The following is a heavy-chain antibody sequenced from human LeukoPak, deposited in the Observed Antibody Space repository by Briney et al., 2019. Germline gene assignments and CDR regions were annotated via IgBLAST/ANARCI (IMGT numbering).Heavy chain of an antibody. D-gene: IGHD4-17*01. V-gene: IGHV4-31*03. J-gene: IGHJ4*02. CDR1: GGSISSGGYY. CDR3: ARGGDYEVYFDY. Sequence: SETLSLTCTVSGGSISSGGYYWSWIRQHPGKGLEWIGYIYYSGSTYYNPSLKSRVTISVDTSKNQFSLKLSSVTAADTAVYYCARGGDYEVYFDYWGQGTLVTVSS. CDR2: IYYSGST.